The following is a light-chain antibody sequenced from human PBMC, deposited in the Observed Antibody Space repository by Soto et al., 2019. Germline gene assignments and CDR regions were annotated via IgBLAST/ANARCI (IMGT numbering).Light chain of an antibody. CDR1: QDVRIY. J-gene: IGKJ4*01. CDR2: DAS. Sequence: EIVLTQSPVTLSLSPGERATLSCRTSQDVRIYLAWFQQKPGQAPRLLIYDASRRATGIPARFSGSGSGTDFSLTISSLEPEDSAVYYCQQRDNGLTFGGGPKLEIK. V-gene: IGKV3-11*01. CDR3: QQRDNGLT.